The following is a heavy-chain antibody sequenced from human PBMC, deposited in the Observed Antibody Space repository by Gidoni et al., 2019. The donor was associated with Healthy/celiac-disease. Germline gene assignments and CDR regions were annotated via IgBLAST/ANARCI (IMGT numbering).Heavy chain of an antibody. CDR3: ARTGLVRGVIKGDYYYYGMDV. CDR2: IYPGDSDT. D-gene: IGHD3-10*01. J-gene: IGHJ6*02. CDR1: GYSFTSYW. V-gene: IGHV5-51*01. Sequence: EVQLVQSGAEVKKPGESLKISCKGSGYSFTSYWTGWVRQMPGKGLELMGIIYPGDSDTRYSPSFQGQVTISADKSISTAYLQWSSLKASDTAMYYCARTGLVRGVIKGDYYYYGMDVWGQGTTVTVSS.